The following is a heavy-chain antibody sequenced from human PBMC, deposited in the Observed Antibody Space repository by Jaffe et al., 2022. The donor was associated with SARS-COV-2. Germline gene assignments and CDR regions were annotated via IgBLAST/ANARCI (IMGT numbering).Heavy chain of an antibody. CDR1: GFTFSSYS. V-gene: IGHV3-21*01. Sequence: EVQLVESGGGLVKPGGSLRLSCAASGFTFSSYSMNWVRQAPGKGLEWVSSISSSSSYIYYADSVKGRFTISRDNAKNSLYLQMNSLRAEDTAVYYCARDQRGICTNGVCYNGADNWFDPWGQGTLVTVSS. J-gene: IGHJ5*02. CDR2: ISSSSSYI. D-gene: IGHD2-8*01. CDR3: ARDQRGICTNGVCYNGADNWFDP.